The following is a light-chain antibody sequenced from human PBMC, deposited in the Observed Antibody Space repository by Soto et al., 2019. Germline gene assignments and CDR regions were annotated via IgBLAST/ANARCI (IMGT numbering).Light chain of an antibody. Sequence: EIVLTQSPATLSLSPGEGATLSCRASQSVSTYLAWYQQKPGQAPRLLIYDASNRATGIPARFSGSGSGTDFTLTISSLEPEDFAVYYCQQRSNWPPFTFGPGTKMDIK. J-gene: IGKJ3*01. V-gene: IGKV3-11*01. CDR1: QSVSTY. CDR2: DAS. CDR3: QQRSNWPPFT.